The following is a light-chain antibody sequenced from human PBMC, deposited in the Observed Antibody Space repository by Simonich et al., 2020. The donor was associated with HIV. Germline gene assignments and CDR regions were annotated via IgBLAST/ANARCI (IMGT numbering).Light chain of an antibody. V-gene: IGKV3-15*01. CDR2: GAS. CDR1: QSVSSN. Sequence: EIVMTQSPATLSVSPGERVTLSCRASQSVSSNLAWYQQKPGQAPRLLIYGASTRATGIPARFSGSGSGTEFTLTIRSLQSEDFAVYYCQQYHNWPPYTFGQGTKLEIK. CDR3: QQYHNWPPYT. J-gene: IGKJ2*01.